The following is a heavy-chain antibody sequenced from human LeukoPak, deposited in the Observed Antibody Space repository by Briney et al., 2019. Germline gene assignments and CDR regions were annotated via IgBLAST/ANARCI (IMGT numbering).Heavy chain of an antibody. CDR3: ARDLAGFQEPRYYYYMDV. D-gene: IGHD1-14*01. V-gene: IGHV3-66*02. CDR2: IYSDDRA. Sequence: AGGSLRLSCAASGFTVSRNVMSWVRQAPGKGLEWVSLIYSDDRAFYADSVKGRFTISRNNSKNTLFLQMSSLKPEDTAIYYCARDLAGFQEPRYYYYMDVWGKGTTVTVSS. J-gene: IGHJ6*03. CDR1: GFTVSRNV.